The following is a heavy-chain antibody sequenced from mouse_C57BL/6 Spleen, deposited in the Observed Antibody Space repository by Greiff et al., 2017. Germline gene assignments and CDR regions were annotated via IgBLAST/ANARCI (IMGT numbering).Heavy chain of an antibody. J-gene: IGHJ2*01. CDR3: ARSLNYYGSSEDY. Sequence: QVQLQQPGAELVRPGTSVKLSCKASGYTFTSYWMHWVKQRPGQGLEWIGVIDPSDSYTNYNQKFKGKATLTVDTSSSTAYMQLSSLTSEDSAVYYCARSLNYYGSSEDYWGQGTTLTVSS. D-gene: IGHD1-1*01. CDR2: IDPSDSYT. CDR1: GYTFTSYW. V-gene: IGHV1-59*01.